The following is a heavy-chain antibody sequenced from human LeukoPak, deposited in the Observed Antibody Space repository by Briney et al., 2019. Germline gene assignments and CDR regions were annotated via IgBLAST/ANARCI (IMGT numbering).Heavy chain of an antibody. CDR1: GFRFSSYA. V-gene: IGHV3-23*01. CDR2: ISGSGVST. Sequence: GGSLRLACAASGFRFSSYAMSWVRQAPGKGLEWVSAISGSGVSTYYADSVKGRFTVSRDNSRNTLYLQMSSLRAEDTAVYYCAKDERNWNYNLASQTYDWGQGTLVTVSS. D-gene: IGHD1-7*01. CDR3: AKDERNWNYNLASQTYD. J-gene: IGHJ4*02.